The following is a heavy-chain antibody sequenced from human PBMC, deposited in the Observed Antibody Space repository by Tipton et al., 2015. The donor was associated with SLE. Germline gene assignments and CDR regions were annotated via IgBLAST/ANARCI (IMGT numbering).Heavy chain of an antibody. J-gene: IGHJ4*02. D-gene: IGHD4-17*01. CDR2: IYYSGST. CDR1: GGSISSGDYY. Sequence: TLSLTCTVSGGSISSGDYYWSWIRQPPGKGLEWIGYIYYSGSTNYNPSLKSRVTISVDKSKNQFSLKLSSVTAADTAVYYCARDTSILRCFDYWGQGTLVTVSS. CDR3: ARDTSILRCFDY. V-gene: IGHV4-61*08.